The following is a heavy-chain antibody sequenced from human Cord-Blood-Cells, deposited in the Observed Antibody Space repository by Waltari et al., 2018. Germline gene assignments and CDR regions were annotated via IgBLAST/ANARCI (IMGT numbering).Heavy chain of an antibody. V-gene: IGHV1-18*01. CDR1: GYTFTSYG. CDR3: ARDKRLEQLVPFDY. CDR2: ISATNGNT. D-gene: IGHD6-6*01. Sequence: QVQLVQSGAEVKKPGASVKFSCKASGYTFTSYGISWVRQAPGQGLEWMGWISATNGNTNYAQKLQGRVTMTTDTATSTAYMELRSLRSDDTAVYYCARDKRLEQLVPFDYWGQGTLVTVSS. J-gene: IGHJ4*02.